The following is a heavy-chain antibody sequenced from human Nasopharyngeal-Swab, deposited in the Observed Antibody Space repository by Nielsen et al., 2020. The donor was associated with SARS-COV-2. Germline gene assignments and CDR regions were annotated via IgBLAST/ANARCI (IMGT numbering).Heavy chain of an antibody. Sequence: GGSLRLSCVVPGFSVSSNYMSWVRQAPGKGLEWVSGISWNGNIRGHADSLEGRFTISRDNAKSSLYLQMNSLRVEDTALYYCARENNWEALRYIDLWGRGTLVTVSS. CDR2: ISWNGNIR. D-gene: IGHD1-20*01. CDR1: GFSVSSNY. J-gene: IGHJ2*01. V-gene: IGHV3-20*04. CDR3: ARENNWEALRYIDL.